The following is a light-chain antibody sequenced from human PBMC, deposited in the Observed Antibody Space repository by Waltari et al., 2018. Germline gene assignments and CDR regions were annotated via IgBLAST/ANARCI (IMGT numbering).Light chain of an antibody. CDR3: QQYGSSPRT. CDR1: QCVGSTY. V-gene: IGKV3-20*01. CDR2: GAS. J-gene: IGKJ1*01. Sequence: CRASQCVGSTYVAWHQQKRGQAPRLLIYGASTRATGIPDRFSGSGSGTDFTLTISRLEPEDFAVYYCQQYGSSPRTFGQGTKVEIK.